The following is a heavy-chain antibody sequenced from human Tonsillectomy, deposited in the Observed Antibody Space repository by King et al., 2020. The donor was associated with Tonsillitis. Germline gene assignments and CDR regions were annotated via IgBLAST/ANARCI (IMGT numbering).Heavy chain of an antibody. J-gene: IGHJ2*01. CDR1: GFSVSKNY. Sequence: VQLVQSGGGLIQPGGSLRLSCAASGFSVSKNYMSWVRQAPGKELEWVSVIYRGGSTYYEGSVAGRFTISNDTSKNKVYLQMESLRADDTDVYYCARENCRAWDSSGWYIDLWGRGTLVTVSS. D-gene: IGHD1-26*01. CDR2: IYRGGST. V-gene: IGHV3-53*01. CDR3: ARENCRAWDSSGWYIDL.